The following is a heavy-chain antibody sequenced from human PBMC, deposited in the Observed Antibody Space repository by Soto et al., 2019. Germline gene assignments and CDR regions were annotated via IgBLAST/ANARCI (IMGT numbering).Heavy chain of an antibody. D-gene: IGHD3-3*01. V-gene: IGHV1-3*01. CDR2: INAGNGNT. CDR3: ARGRVIMPPDWFDP. Sequence: ASVKVSCKASGYTFTSYAMHWVRQAPGQRLEWMGWINAGNGNTKYSQKFQGRVTITRDTSASTAYMELSSLRSEDTAVYYWARGRVIMPPDWFDPWGHGTLVTVSS. CDR1: GYTFTSYA. J-gene: IGHJ5*02.